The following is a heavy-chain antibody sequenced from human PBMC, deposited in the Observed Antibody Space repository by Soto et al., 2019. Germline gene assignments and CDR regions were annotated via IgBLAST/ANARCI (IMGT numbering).Heavy chain of an antibody. Sequence: GGSLRLSCAASGFTFTGYGIHWVRQAPGKGLEWVAVISHDSTSKYYADSVTGRFTVSRDNSKNTVFLQMDGLRAEDSAVYYCARQKAVAGTWHYYYGMDVWGQGTTVTVSS. CDR2: ISHDSTSK. J-gene: IGHJ6*02. CDR3: ARQKAVAGTWHYYYGMDV. CDR1: GFTFTGYG. V-gene: IGHV3-30*03. D-gene: IGHD6-19*01.